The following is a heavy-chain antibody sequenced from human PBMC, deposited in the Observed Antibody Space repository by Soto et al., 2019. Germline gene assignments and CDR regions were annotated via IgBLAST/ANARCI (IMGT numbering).Heavy chain of an antibody. CDR3: ARDRNSRYYYYFIDV. Sequence: QVQLVQSGAEVKKPGASVKVSCKASGYTFTSYAMHWVRQATGQRLEWMGWINAGNGNTKYSQKFQGRVTITRDTSASTAYMELSSLRSEDTAVYYCARDRNSRYYYYFIDVWCKGTTVTVSS. CDR2: INAGNGNT. V-gene: IGHV1-3*01. J-gene: IGHJ6*03. D-gene: IGHD4-4*01. CDR1: GYTFTSYA.